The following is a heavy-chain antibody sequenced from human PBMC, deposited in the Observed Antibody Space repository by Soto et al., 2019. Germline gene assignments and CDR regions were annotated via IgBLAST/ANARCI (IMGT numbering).Heavy chain of an antibody. CDR2: IHYSGST. Sequence: SETLSLTCDVSGGSISIGTDYWGWIRQPPGKGLEWIGNIHYSGSTNYNPSLKSRLSISVDTSKNQFSLKLSSVTAADTAMYYCARHDRSGWYLFDNWGQGTQVTVSS. CDR1: GGSISIGTDY. CDR3: ARHDRSGWYLFDN. V-gene: IGHV4-39*01. J-gene: IGHJ4*02. D-gene: IGHD6-19*01.